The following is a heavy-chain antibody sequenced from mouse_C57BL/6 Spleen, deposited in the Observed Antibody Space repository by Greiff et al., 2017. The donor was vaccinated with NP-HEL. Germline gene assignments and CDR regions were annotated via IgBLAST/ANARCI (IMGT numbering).Heavy chain of an antibody. J-gene: IGHJ4*01. Sequence: QVQLQQSGAELVRPGASVTLSCKASGYTFTDYEMHWVKQTPVHGLEWIGAIDPETGGTAYNQKVKGKAILTADKSSSTAYMELRSLTSEDSAVYYCTRKLLRGAMDYWGQGTSVTVSS. CDR1: GYTFTDYE. CDR2: IDPETGGT. D-gene: IGHD1-1*01. CDR3: TRKLLRGAMDY. V-gene: IGHV1-15*01.